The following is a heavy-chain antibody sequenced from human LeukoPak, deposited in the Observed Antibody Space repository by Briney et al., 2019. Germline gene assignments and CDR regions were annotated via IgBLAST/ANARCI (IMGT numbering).Heavy chain of an antibody. Sequence: ASVKVSCKASGYTFTSYGISWVRQAPGQGLERMGWISAYNGNTNYAQKLQGRVTMTTDTSTSTAYMELRSLRSDDTAVYYCAREGSGQLRYFDWLSAGPLDYWGQGTLVTVSS. J-gene: IGHJ4*02. CDR1: GYTFTSYG. D-gene: IGHD3-9*01. CDR2: ISAYNGNT. CDR3: AREGSGQLRYFDWLSAGPLDY. V-gene: IGHV1-18*01.